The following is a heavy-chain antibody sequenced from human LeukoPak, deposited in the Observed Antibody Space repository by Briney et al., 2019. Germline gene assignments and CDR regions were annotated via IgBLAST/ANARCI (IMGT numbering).Heavy chain of an antibody. Sequence: SETLSLTCAVSGDSISSQSWWSWVRQPPGKGLEWIGSIYDSGSTYYNPSLKSRVTISVDTSKNQFSLKLNSVTAADTAVYYCARHYGPWGQGTLVTVSS. J-gene: IGHJ5*02. CDR1: GDSISSQSW. D-gene: IGHD3-10*01. CDR3: ARHYGP. CDR2: IYDSGST. V-gene: IGHV4-39*01.